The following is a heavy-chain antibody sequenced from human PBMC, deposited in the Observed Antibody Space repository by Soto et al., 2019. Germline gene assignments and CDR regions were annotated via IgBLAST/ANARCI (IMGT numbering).Heavy chain of an antibody. V-gene: IGHV4-59*02. D-gene: IGHD2-15*01. Sequence: QVQLQESGPGLVKPSETLSLTCTVSGGSVSSFYWSWIRQPPGQELEWIGYIYYSGSPNYNPSLQSRVTRSLDTSKDQFSLKLGSVTAADTAVYYCARGSVVQYWYFDLWGRGTLVTVSS. CDR3: ARGSVVQYWYFDL. J-gene: IGHJ2*01. CDR1: GGSVSSFY. CDR2: IYYSGSP.